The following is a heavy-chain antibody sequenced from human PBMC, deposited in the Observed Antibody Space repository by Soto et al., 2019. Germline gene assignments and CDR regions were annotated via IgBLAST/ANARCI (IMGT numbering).Heavy chain of an antibody. Sequence: GGSLRLSCAASGFTFSRNWMYWVRQAPGKGLVWVSRINGDGSSIGYADSVKGRFTISRDNAKNTLYLQMNSLRAEDTAVYYCARMAPPIDYWGQGTLVTVST. CDR1: GFTFSRNW. J-gene: IGHJ4*02. CDR3: ARMAPPIDY. CDR2: INGDGSSI. V-gene: IGHV3-74*01. D-gene: IGHD5-12*01.